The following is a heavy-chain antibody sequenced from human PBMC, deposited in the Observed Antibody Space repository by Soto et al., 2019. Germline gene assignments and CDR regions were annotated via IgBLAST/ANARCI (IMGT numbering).Heavy chain of an antibody. D-gene: IGHD4-17*01. CDR3: ARDTVRKEAEYFQH. CDR2: ISSSSSTI. V-gene: IGHV3-48*01. J-gene: IGHJ1*01. Sequence: EVQLVESGGGLVQPGGSLRLSCAASGFTFSSYSMNWVRQAPGKGLEWVSYISSSSSTIYYADSVKGRFTISRDNDKNSLYLQMNSLRAEDTAVYYCARDTVRKEAEYFQHWGQGTLVTVSS. CDR1: GFTFSSYS.